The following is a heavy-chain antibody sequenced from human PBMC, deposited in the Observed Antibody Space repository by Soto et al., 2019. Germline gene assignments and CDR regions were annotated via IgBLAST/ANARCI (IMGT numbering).Heavy chain of an antibody. D-gene: IGHD3-10*01. CDR2: IDNAGTDS. V-gene: IGHV3-74*01. J-gene: IGHJ6*04. CDR1: GFTLSGRS. CDR3: ARGWFGRDV. Sequence: EVQLVESGGGLVQPGGSLRLSCAASGFTLSGRSMHWVRQAPGKGLVWVSGIDNAGTDSTYADSVKGRFTSSRDNAKNMLYLQMNSLRVEDTAVYYCARGWFGRDVWGNGTTVTVSS.